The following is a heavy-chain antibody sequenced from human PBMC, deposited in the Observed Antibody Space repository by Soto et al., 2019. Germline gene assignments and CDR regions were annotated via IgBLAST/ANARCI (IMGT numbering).Heavy chain of an antibody. Sequence: QVLLVQSGAEMKQPGSSVSVSCKASGDSFTNYAFTWVRQAPGQGPEWLGGIILALVTPHYSQRFQGRLTITADESSSTVYMELGSLRLDDTAVYYCGRYCTNTKCRGGYYLDLWGQGTLLTVSS. D-gene: IGHD2-8*01. CDR1: GDSFTNYA. J-gene: IGHJ5*02. CDR3: GRYCTNTKCRGGYYLDL. V-gene: IGHV1-69*01. CDR2: IILALVTP.